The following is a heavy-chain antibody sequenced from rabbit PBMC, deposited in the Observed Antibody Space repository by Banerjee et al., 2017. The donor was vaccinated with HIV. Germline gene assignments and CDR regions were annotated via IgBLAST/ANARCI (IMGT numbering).Heavy chain of an antibody. CDR3: ARTINYWTDLSL. V-gene: IGHV1S45*01. J-gene: IGHJ4*01. D-gene: IGHD1-1*01. CDR1: GFSFSSDYD. CDR2: IGTGSGTT. Sequence: QEQLVESGGGLVQPEGSLTLTCTASGFSFSSDYDMCWVRQAPGKGLEWVASIGTGSGTTYYASWAKGRFTISKTSSTTVTLQMTSLTAADTATYFCARTINYWTDLSLWGQGTLVTVS.